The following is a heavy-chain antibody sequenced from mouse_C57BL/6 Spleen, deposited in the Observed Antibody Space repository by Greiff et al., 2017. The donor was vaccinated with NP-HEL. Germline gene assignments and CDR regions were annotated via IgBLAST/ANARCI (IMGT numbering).Heavy chain of an antibody. CDR3: ARAYDGYPYYYAMDY. CDR1: GYSFTGYY. D-gene: IGHD2-3*01. V-gene: IGHV1-42*01. J-gene: IGHJ4*01. Sequence: VQLQQSGPELVKPGASVKISCKASGYSFTGYYMNWVKQSPEKSLEWIGEINPSTGGTTYNQKFKAKATLTVDKSSSTAYMQLKSLTSEDSAVYYCARAYDGYPYYYAMDYWGQGTSVTVSS. CDR2: INPSTGGT.